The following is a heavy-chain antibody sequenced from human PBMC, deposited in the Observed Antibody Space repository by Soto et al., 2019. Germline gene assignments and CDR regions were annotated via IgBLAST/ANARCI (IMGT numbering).Heavy chain of an antibody. D-gene: IGHD1-26*01. CDR1: GYTFTSYG. V-gene: IGHV1-18*01. CDR2: ISAYNGNT. CDR3: ARDIGIVGADDPFDY. Sequence: ASVKVSCKASGYTFTSYGISWVRQAPGQGLEWMGWISAYNGNTKYAQKLQGRVTMTTDTSTSTAYMELRSLRSDDTAVYYCARDIGIVGADDPFDYWGQGTLVTVSS. J-gene: IGHJ4*02.